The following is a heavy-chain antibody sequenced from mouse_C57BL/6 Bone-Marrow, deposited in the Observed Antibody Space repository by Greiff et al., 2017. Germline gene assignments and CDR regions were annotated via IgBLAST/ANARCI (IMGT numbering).Heavy chain of an antibody. V-gene: IGHV1-52*01. CDR1: GYTFTSYW. CDR3: ARWSNYKAY. Sequence: QVQLKQPGAELVRPGSSVKLSCKASGYTFTSYWMHWVKQRPIQGLEWIGNIDPSDSETHYNQKFKDKATLTVDKSSSTAYMQLSSLTSEDSAVYYCARWSNYKAYWGQGTLVTVSA. CDR2: IDPSDSET. D-gene: IGHD2-12*01. J-gene: IGHJ3*01.